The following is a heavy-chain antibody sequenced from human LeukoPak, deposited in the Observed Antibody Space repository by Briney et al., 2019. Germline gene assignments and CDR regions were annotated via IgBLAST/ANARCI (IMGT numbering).Heavy chain of an antibody. Sequence: GGSLRLCWAASGFTCSSYSMKWVRQAPGKGLEWVSSISSSSSYIYYADSVKGRFTISRDNAKNSLYLQMNSLRAEDTAVYYCASISGGDDSSGYYLFDYWGQGTLVTVSS. CDR2: ISSSSSYI. V-gene: IGHV3-21*01. CDR1: GFTCSSYS. J-gene: IGHJ4*02. D-gene: IGHD3-22*01. CDR3: ASISGGDDSSGYYLFDY.